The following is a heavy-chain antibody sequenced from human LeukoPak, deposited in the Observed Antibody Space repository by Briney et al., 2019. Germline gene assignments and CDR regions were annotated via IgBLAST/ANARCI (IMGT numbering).Heavy chain of an antibody. CDR2: THYSGST. CDR3: ARIAAAGRSDAFDI. CDR1: GDSISNYY. J-gene: IGHJ3*02. D-gene: IGHD6-13*01. Sequence: SETLSLTCTVSGDSISNYYWTWIRQPPGKGLEWIGYTHYSGSTNYNPSLKSRVTISVDTSKNQFSLKLTSVTAADTAVYYCARIAAAGRSDAFDIWGQGTMVTVSS. V-gene: IGHV4-59*01.